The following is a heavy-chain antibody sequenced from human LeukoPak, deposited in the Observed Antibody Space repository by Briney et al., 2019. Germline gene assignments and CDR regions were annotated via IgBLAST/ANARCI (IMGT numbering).Heavy chain of an antibody. D-gene: IGHD2/OR15-2a*01. Sequence: GGSLRLSCAASGFTFSSYGMSWVRQAPGKGLEWVSAIGGGGSDTKYTDSVEGRFTILRDISKNTLYLQMNSLRAEDTAVYFCAKDAFRWAFDIWGQGTMVTVSS. CDR1: GFTFSSYG. CDR3: AKDAFRWAFDI. CDR2: IGGGGSDT. J-gene: IGHJ3*02. V-gene: IGHV3-23*01.